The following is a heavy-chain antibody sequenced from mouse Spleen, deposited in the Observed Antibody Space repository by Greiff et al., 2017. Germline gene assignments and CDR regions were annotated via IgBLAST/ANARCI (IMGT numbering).Heavy chain of an antibody. Sequence: EVQGVESGGGLVKPGGSLKLSCAASGFTFSSYAMSWVRQTPEKRLEWVATISSGGSYTYYPDSVKGRFTISRDNAKNTLYLQMSSLRSEDTAMYYCATTGGFDYWGQGTTLTVSS. J-gene: IGHJ2*01. V-gene: IGHV5-9-3*01. CDR2: ISSGGSYT. CDR1: GFTFSSYA. CDR3: ATTGGFDY.